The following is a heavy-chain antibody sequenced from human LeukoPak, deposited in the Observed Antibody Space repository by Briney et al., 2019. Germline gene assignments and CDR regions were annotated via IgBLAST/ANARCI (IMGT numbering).Heavy chain of an antibody. V-gene: IGHV4-59*01. D-gene: IGHD6-19*01. CDR3: ARGVQPGYSSGWYYFDY. J-gene: IGHJ4*02. Sequence: SETLSLTCTVSGGSISSYYWSWIRQPPGKGLEWIGYIYYSGSTNYNPSLKSRVTISVDTSKNQFSLKLSSVTAADTAVYYCARGVQPGYSSGWYYFDYWGQGTLVTVSS. CDR2: IYYSGST. CDR1: GGSISSYY.